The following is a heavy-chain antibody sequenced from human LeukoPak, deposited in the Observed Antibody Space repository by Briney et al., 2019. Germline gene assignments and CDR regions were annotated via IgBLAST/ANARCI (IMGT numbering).Heavy chain of an antibody. V-gene: IGHV4-39*07. CDR2: IYYSGST. J-gene: IGHJ4*02. CDR1: GGSISSSSYY. D-gene: IGHD3-22*01. Sequence: KPSETLSLTCTVSGGSISSSSYYWGWIRQPPGKGLEWIGSIYYSGSTYYNPSLKSRVTISVDTSKNQFSLKLSSVTAADTAVYYCARGSYYYDSSGYLDHFDYWGQGTLVTVSS. CDR3: ARGSYYYDSSGYLDHFDY.